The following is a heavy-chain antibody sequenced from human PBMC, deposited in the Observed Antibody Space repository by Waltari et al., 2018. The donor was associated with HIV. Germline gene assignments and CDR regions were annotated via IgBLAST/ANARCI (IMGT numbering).Heavy chain of an antibody. Sequence: QVQLQESGPGLVKPSQTLSLTCTVSGGSISSSGYYWSWIRKYPGKGLEWIGYISNSWSTHYNPSRKSRVTISVDTSKNQFSLKLSSVTAADTAVYYCAREGGSSSYDYWGQGTLVTVSP. V-gene: IGHV4-31*03. J-gene: IGHJ4*02. CDR3: AREGGSSSYDY. CDR2: ISNSWST. D-gene: IGHD2-15*01. CDR1: GGSISSSGYY.